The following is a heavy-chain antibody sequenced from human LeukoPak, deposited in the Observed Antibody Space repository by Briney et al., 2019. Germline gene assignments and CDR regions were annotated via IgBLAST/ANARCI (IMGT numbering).Heavy chain of an antibody. Sequence: SETLSLTCAVYGGSFSGYYWSWIRQPPGKGLEWIGEINHSGSTNYNPSLKSRVTISVDTSKNQFSLKLSSVTAADTAVYYCARGKDSSGWYANYWGQGTLVTVSS. D-gene: IGHD6-19*01. J-gene: IGHJ4*02. V-gene: IGHV4-34*01. CDR3: ARGKDSSGWYANY. CDR1: GGSFSGYY. CDR2: INHSGST.